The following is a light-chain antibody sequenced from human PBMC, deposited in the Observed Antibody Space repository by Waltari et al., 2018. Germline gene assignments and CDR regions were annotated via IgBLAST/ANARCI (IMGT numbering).Light chain of an antibody. V-gene: IGKV1-5*03. CDR1: QSILTL. CDR3: QQYSTHYT. J-gene: IGKJ2*01. Sequence: IQLTQSPSPLSASVGARVSIPCRASQSILTLLAWYQQKPGKAPKLLIDKASNLQSGVPSRFSGSGSGTEFTLTSSSLQPDDFATYYCQQYSTHYTFGQGTKVE. CDR2: KAS.